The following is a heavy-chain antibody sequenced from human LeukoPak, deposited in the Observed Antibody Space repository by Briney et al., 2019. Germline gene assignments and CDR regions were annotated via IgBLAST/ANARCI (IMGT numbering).Heavy chain of an antibody. Sequence: AESLQISCQGFGHTFTSYWIEWVRQMPGKGLEWMGIIHPTNSGTHYSPSLEGRVTISIDRTISTAYLQLSTLDAADAAIYYFACLKYYTVCSDPWGQGTQATVSS. CDR3: ACLKYYTVCSDP. D-gene: IGHD3-3*01. V-gene: IGHV5-51*01. J-gene: IGHJ5*02. CDR1: GHTFTSYW. CDR2: IHPTNSGT.